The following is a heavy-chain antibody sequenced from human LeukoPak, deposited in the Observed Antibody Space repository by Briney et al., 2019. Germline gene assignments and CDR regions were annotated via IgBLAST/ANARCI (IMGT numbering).Heavy chain of an antibody. CDR2: ISYDGSNK. D-gene: IGHD6-13*01. V-gene: IGHV3-30*18. CDR3: AKSDSSSS. J-gene: IGHJ5*02. Sequence: GGSLRLSCAASGFSFSSYWMHWVRQAPGKGLEWVAVISYDGSNKYYADSVKGRFTISRDNSKNTLYLQMNSLRAEDTAVYYCAKSDSSSSWGQGTLVTVSS. CDR1: GFSFSSYW.